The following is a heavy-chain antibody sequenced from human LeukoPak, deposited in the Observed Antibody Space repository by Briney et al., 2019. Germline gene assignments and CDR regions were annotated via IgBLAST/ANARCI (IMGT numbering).Heavy chain of an antibody. V-gene: IGHV3-23*01. D-gene: IGHD3-10*01. Sequence: GGSLRLSCAASGFTFSSNGMSWVRQAQGTGLEWVSAISGSGGSTYYADSVKGRFTISRDNSKNTLYLQMNSLRSDDTAVYYCARDGWSLYDGSGSYREAGGYWGQGTLVTVSS. J-gene: IGHJ4*02. CDR2: ISGSGGST. CDR1: GFTFSSNG. CDR3: ARDGWSLYDGSGSYREAGGY.